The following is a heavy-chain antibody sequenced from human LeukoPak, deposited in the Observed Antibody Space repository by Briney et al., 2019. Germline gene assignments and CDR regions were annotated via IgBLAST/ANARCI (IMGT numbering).Heavy chain of an antibody. Sequence: GRSLRLSCAASGFTFSSYGMHWVRQAPGKGLEWVAVISYDGSNKYYADSVKGRFTISRDNSKNTLYLQMNSLRAEDTAVYYCARSAGYGDYDYFDYWGQGTLVTVSS. D-gene: IGHD4-17*01. CDR2: ISYDGSNK. V-gene: IGHV3-30*03. CDR1: GFTFSSYG. J-gene: IGHJ4*02. CDR3: ARSAGYGDYDYFDY.